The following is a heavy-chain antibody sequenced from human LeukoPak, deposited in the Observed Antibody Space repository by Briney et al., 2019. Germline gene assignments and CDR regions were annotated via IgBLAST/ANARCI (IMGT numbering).Heavy chain of an antibody. CDR2: ISAYNGNT. CDR1: GYTFTSYG. V-gene: IGHV1-18*01. J-gene: IGHJ5*02. D-gene: IGHD3-16*02. CDR3: ARDGSSLGPYYSWFDP. Sequence: VASVKVSCKASGYTFTSYGISWVRQAPGQGLEWMGWISAYNGNTHYAQKLQGRVTMTTDTSTSTAYMELRILRSDDTAVYYCARDGSSLGPYYSWFDPWGQGTLVTVSS.